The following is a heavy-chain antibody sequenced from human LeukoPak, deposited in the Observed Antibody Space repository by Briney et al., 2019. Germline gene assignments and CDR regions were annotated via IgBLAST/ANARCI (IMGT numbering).Heavy chain of an antibody. CDR1: GYTFTCYY. Sequence: EASVKVSCKASGYTFTCYYMHWVRQAPGQGLEWMGSISPNSGGTNYAQNFQGRVTMTRDTSISTAYMELSRLRSDDTAVYYCAIDYPPLPRPPYYYYGMDVWGQGTTVTVSS. CDR3: AIDYPPLPRPPYYYYGMDV. D-gene: IGHD1-26*01. V-gene: IGHV1-2*02. CDR2: ISPNSGGT. J-gene: IGHJ6*02.